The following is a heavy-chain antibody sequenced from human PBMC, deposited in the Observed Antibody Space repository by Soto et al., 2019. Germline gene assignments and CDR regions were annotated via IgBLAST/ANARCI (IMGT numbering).Heavy chain of an antibody. V-gene: IGHV3-23*01. Sequence: VGSLRLSCAASGFIFDSYAMSWVRQAPRKGLEWVSSLSSNGGSTYYAASVKGRFTSSRDNSNNTLHLHMNSLRVEDTALYFCAKYSGSYYSFEYWGQGALVTVSS. J-gene: IGHJ4*02. CDR2: LSSNGGST. D-gene: IGHD1-26*01. CDR3: AKYSGSYYSFEY. CDR1: GFIFDSYA.